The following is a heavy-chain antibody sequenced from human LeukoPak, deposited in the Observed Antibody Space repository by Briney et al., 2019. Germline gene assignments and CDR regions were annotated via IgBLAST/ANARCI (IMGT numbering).Heavy chain of an antibody. CDR2: IYYSGNT. J-gene: IGHJ4*02. V-gene: IGHV4-31*03. CDR3: ARVGPLYGDYGRHFDY. D-gene: IGHD4-17*01. Sequence: RSETLSLTCPVSGGSISSGGYYWSWIRQHPGKGLARIGHIYYSGNTYYTPSLKSRLTISADTSNSQFSLKLSSVTAADTAVYYCARVGPLYGDYGRHFDYWGQGTLVTVSS. CDR1: GGSISSGGYY.